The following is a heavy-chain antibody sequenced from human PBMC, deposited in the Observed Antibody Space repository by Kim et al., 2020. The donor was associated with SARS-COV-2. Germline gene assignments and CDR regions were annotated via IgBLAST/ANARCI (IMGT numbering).Heavy chain of an antibody. V-gene: IGHV4-34*01. CDR3: ARSHSSGWTPGAFDI. CDR2: INHSGST. J-gene: IGHJ3*02. CDR1: GGSFSGYY. Sequence: SETLSLTCAVYGGSFSGYYWSWIRQPPGKGLEWIGEINHSGSTNYNPSLKSRVTISVDTSKNQFSLKLSSVTAADTAVYYCARSHSSGWTPGAFDIWGQGTMVTVSS. D-gene: IGHD6-19*01.